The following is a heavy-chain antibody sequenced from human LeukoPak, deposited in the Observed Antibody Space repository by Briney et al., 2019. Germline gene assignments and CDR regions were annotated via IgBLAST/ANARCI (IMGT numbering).Heavy chain of an antibody. CDR3: AKEWGHSSSWYEFDY. CDR2: ISGSGGST. D-gene: IGHD6-13*01. CDR1: GFTVSNNY. J-gene: IGHJ4*02. Sequence: PGGSLRLSCTASGFTVSNNYMSWVRQAPGKGLEWVSAISGSGGSTYYADSVKGRFTISRDNSKNTLYLQMNSLRAEDTAVYYCAKEWGHSSSWYEFDYWGQGTLVTVSS. V-gene: IGHV3-23*01.